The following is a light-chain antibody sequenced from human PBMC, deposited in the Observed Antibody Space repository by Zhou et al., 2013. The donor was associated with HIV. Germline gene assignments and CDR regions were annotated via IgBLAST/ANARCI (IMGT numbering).Light chain of an antibody. Sequence: ALQLTQSPSSLSASVGDRVTITCRASQGISSGLAWYQQRPRKAPKLLIYDVSSLESGVPSRFSGSGSGTDFTLTISSLQPEDFATYYCQQFNNYPHTLPFGGGTKVEIK. CDR3: QQFNNYPHTLP. CDR2: DVS. V-gene: IGKV1D-13*01. CDR1: QGISSG. J-gene: IGKJ4*01.